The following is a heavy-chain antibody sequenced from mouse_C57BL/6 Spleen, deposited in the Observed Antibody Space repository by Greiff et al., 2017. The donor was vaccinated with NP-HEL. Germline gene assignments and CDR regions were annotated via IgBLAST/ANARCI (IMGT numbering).Heavy chain of an antibody. CDR3: ARDYGSSYVGSAMDY. Sequence: EVQLVESGGDLVKPGGSLKLSCAASGFTFSSYGMSWVRQTPDKRLEWVATISSGGSYTYYPDSVKGRFTISRDNAKNTLYLQMSSLKSEDTAMYYCARDYGSSYVGSAMDYWGQGTSVTVSS. CDR1: GFTFSSYG. CDR2: ISSGGSYT. V-gene: IGHV5-6*01. D-gene: IGHD1-1*01. J-gene: IGHJ4*01.